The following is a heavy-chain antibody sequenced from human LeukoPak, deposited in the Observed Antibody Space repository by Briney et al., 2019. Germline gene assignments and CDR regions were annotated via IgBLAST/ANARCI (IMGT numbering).Heavy chain of an antibody. D-gene: IGHD3-10*01. CDR2: IYYSGST. CDR1: GGSISSSSYY. V-gene: IGHV4-39*01. J-gene: IGHJ6*02. Sequence: SETLSLTCTVSGGSISSSSYYWGWIRQPPGKGLEWIGSIYYSGSTYYNPSLKSRVTISVDTSKNQFSLKLSSVTAADTAVYYCARRIMVRGGEYYYYYGMDVWGQGTTVTVSS. CDR3: ARRIMVRGGEYYYYYGMDV.